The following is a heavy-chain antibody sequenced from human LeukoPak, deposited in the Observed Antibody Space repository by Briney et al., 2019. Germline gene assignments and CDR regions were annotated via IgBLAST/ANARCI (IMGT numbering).Heavy chain of an antibody. J-gene: IGHJ6*03. D-gene: IGHD6-19*01. Sequence: SETLSLTCTVSGGSISSYYWSWIRQPPGRGLEWIGYIYYSGSTYYNPSLKSRVTISVDTSKNQFSLKLSSVTAADTAVYYCASGWQWLVGTPGYMDVWGKGTTVTISS. CDR3: ASGWQWLVGTPGYMDV. CDR2: IYYSGST. CDR1: GGSISSYY. V-gene: IGHV4-59*08.